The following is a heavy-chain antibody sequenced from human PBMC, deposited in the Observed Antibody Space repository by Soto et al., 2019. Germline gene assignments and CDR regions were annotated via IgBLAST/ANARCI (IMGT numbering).Heavy chain of an antibody. CDR1: EGKIRSLGDY. J-gene: IGHJ4*02. V-gene: IGHV4-31*03. CDR3: ARGFRGTDY. D-gene: IGHD3-10*01. CDR2: IYYGGST. Sequence: LTSSVVEGKIRSLGDYWSWIRQHPGKGLEWIGFIYYGGSTYYNPSLKSRVTISVDTSKNQFSLKLSSVTAADTAVYYCARGFRGTDYWGQGTLVTVSS.